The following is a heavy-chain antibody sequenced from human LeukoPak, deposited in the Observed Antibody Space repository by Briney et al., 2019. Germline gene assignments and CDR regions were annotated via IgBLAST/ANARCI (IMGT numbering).Heavy chain of an antibody. Sequence: GGSLRLSSVVSGVPSSSYQMNWVLQAPGKGLEWVANINEDRREKYYGDSVRGRITISRDNLKKSLYLQMNSLRVEDTAVYYCARHRSGGSQDDAFDIWGQGTMVTVSS. CDR3: ARHRSGGSQDDAFDI. J-gene: IGHJ3*02. D-gene: IGHD2-15*01. V-gene: IGHV3-7*01. CDR1: GVPSSSYQ. CDR2: INEDRREK.